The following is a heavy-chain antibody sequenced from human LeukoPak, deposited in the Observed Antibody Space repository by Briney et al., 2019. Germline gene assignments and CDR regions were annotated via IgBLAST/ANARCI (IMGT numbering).Heavy chain of an antibody. CDR2: ISYDGSNK. Sequence: GGSLRLSCIASGFTFGDYAMHWVRQAPGKGLEWVAVISYDGSNKYYADSVKGRFTISRDNSKNTLYLQMNSLKTEDTAVYYCTKVLLSARDYVWGNYRYLAFNIWGQGTMVTVSS. J-gene: IGHJ3*02. CDR1: GFTFGDYA. D-gene: IGHD3-16*02. CDR3: TKVLLSARDYVWGNYRYLAFNI. V-gene: IGHV3-30*04.